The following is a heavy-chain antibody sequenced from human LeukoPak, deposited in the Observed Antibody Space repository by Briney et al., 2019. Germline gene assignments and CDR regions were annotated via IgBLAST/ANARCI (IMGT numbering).Heavy chain of an antibody. CDR3: ARAIGFKQFRNLDY. D-gene: IGHD6-19*01. CDR2: ISATGSYV. V-gene: IGHV3-48*03. CDR1: GFDLTQHE. J-gene: IGHJ4*02. Sequence: PGGSLTLSCATSGFDLTQHEFNLVRQAPGKGLEWVAYISATGSYVKYAESVKGRFTVSRDDAKKSVFLQMNNLALDETAVYFCARAIGFKQFRNLDYWGQGTLVTVSS.